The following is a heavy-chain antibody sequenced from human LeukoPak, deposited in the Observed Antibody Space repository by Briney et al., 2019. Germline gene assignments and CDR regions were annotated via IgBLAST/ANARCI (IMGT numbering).Heavy chain of an antibody. J-gene: IGHJ4*02. V-gene: IGHV1-2*02. Sequence: ASVKVSCKASGGTFSGYYMHWVRQAPGQGLEWMGWINPNSGGTNYAQKFQGRVTMTRDTSISTAYMELSRLRSDDTAVYYCARDDPRSGKDYWGQGTLVTVSS. D-gene: IGHD2-15*01. CDR2: INPNSGGT. CDR3: ARDDPRSGKDY. CDR1: GGTFSGYY.